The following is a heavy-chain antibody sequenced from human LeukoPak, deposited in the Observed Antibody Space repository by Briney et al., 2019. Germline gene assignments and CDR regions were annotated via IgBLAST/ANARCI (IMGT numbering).Heavy chain of an antibody. CDR3: ARGGYNSAFLDS. D-gene: IGHD6-19*01. J-gene: IGHJ4*02. CDR2: INQDGSEK. Sequence: GGSLRLSCAASGFTFTTYWMSWVRQAPGKGLEWVANINQDGSEKYSVDSVKGRLTISRDNAKDSLYLQLNSLRAEDTSVYYCARGGYNSAFLDSWGQGTLVSVS. V-gene: IGHV3-7*02. CDR1: GFTFTTYW.